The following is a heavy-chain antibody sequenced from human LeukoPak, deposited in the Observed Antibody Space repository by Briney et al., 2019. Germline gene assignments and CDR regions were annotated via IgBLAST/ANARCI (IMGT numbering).Heavy chain of an antibody. CDR3: ARAFLGGDY. CDR1: GFTFSSYG. V-gene: IGHV3-33*01. J-gene: IGHJ4*02. D-gene: IGHD3-3*02. CDR2: IWYDGSNK. Sequence: PGGSLRLSCAASGFTFSSYGMHWVRQAPGKGLEWVAVIWYDGSNKYYVDSVQGRFTISRDNAKNSLYLQMNRLRDEDTAVYYCARAFLGGDYWGQGTLVTVSS.